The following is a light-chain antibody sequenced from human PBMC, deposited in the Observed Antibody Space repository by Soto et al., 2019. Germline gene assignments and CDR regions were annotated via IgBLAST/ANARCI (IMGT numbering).Light chain of an antibody. Sequence: QSVLTQPPSVSGSPRQRVTISCSGSTSNIGNNYVYWYRQFPGTAPKLLIQRNNQRPSGVPARFSGSKSGTSASLAISGLRSEDEADYYCGGWDDSLSGPVFGGGTKLTVL. J-gene: IGLJ2*01. CDR2: RNN. V-gene: IGLV1-47*01. CDR3: GGWDDSLSGPV. CDR1: TSNIGNNY.